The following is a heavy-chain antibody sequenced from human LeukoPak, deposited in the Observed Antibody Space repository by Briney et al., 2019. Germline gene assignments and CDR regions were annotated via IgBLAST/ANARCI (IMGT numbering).Heavy chain of an antibody. D-gene: IGHD7-27*01. CDR3: ARRPLGGMDV. V-gene: IGHV4-30-2*01. CDR1: GGSISSGGFS. CDR2: IYHSGST. J-gene: IGHJ6*02. Sequence: PSETLSLTCGVSGGSISSGGFSWSWIRQPPGKGLEWIGYIYHSGSTYYKPSLKSRVTISIDRSKNYSSLNLSSVTAADTAVYYCARRPLGGMDVWGQGTTVTVSS.